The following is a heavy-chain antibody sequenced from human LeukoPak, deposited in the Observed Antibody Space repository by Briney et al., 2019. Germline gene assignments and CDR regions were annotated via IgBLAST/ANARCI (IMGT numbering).Heavy chain of an antibody. D-gene: IGHD6-13*01. CDR2: INPSGGGT. V-gene: IGHV1-46*01. Sequence: GASVKVSCKASGYTLTRYFIHWVRQAPGQGLEWVGIINPSGGGTNYAQKFQGRVTMTRDTSTSTFYMELSSLKSEDTAVYYCARGLGIAEYNFDYWGQGTLVTVSS. CDR1: GYTLTRYF. CDR3: ARGLGIAEYNFDY. J-gene: IGHJ4*02.